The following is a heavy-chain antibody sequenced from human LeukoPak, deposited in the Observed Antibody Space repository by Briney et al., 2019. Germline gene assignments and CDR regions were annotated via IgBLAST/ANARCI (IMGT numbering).Heavy chain of an antibody. Sequence: GGSLRLSCAASGFTFSSYWMHWVRQAPGKGLVWVSRISKDGSSTYYADSVKGRFTISRDNSKNILYLQMNSLRAEDTAIYYCAKDLYGDFGGLDYWGQGTLVTVSS. CDR3: AKDLYGDFGGLDY. D-gene: IGHD2-21*02. CDR2: ISKDGSST. CDR1: GFTFSSYW. V-gene: IGHV3-74*01. J-gene: IGHJ4*02.